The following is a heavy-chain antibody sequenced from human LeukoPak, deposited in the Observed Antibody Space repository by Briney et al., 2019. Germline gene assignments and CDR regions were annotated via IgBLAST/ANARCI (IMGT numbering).Heavy chain of an antibody. CDR1: GGSISSYY. CDR3: ARLGGSGNYWNFDY. Sequence: SETLSLTCTVSGGSISSYYWNWIRQPPGKGLEWIGYISYSGSTNYNSSLKSRVTISVDTSKNQLSLKLSSVTAADTAVYYCARLGGSGNYWNFDYWGQGTLATVSS. V-gene: IGHV4-59*01. D-gene: IGHD3-10*01. CDR2: ISYSGST. J-gene: IGHJ4*02.